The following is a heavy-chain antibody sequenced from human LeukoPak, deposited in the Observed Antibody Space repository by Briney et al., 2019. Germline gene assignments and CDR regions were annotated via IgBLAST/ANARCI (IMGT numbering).Heavy chain of an antibody. CDR2: ISWDVGST. J-gene: IGHJ6*03. V-gene: IGHV3-43D*03. CDR3: AKDGGSYYSYMDV. CDR1: GVTFDDYA. D-gene: IGHD1-26*01. Sequence: RSGGSLRLSCAASGVTFDDYAMHWVRQAPGKGLEWVSLISWDVGSTYYADSVKGRFTISRDDRKNSLYLQMNSLRAEDTALYYCAKDGGSYYSYMDVWGKGTTVTVSS.